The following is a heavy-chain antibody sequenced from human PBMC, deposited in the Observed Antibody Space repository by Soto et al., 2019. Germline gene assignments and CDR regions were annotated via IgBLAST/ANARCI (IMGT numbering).Heavy chain of an antibody. CDR3: ARGIAARQGRYYYYYGMDV. V-gene: IGHV6-1*01. CDR2: TYYRSKWYN. J-gene: IGHJ6*02. D-gene: IGHD6-6*01. Sequence: SPTLSLTCAISGDSVSSNSAAWNWIRQSPSRGLEWLGRTYYRSKWYNDYAVSVKSRITINPDTSKNQFSLQLNSVTPEDTAVYYCARGIAARQGRYYYYYGMDVWGQGTTVTVSS. CDR1: GDSVSSNSAA.